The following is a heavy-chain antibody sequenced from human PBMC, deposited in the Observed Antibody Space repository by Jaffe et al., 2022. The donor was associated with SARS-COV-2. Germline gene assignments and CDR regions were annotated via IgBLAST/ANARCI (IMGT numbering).Heavy chain of an antibody. V-gene: IGHV4-59*01. J-gene: IGHJ3*02. Sequence: QVQLQESGPGLVKPSETLSLTCTVSGGSISSYYWSWIRQPPGKGLEWIGYIYYSGSTNYNPSLKSRVTISVDTSKNQFSLKLSSVTAADTAVYYCASQTLTVSGDAFDIWGQGTMVTVSS. CDR1: GGSISSYY. D-gene: IGHD6-25*01. CDR3: ASQTLTVSGDAFDI. CDR2: IYYSGST.